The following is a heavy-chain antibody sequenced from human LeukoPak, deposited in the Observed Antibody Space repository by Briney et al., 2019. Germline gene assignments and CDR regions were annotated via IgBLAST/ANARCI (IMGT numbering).Heavy chain of an antibody. CDR3: AKDLVDILTGYYGFDY. J-gene: IGHJ4*02. Sequence: GGTLRLSCAASGFTFSSYGMSWVRQAPGKGLEWVSAISGSGGSTYYADSVKGRFTISRDNSKNTLYLQMNSLRAEDTAVYYCAKDLVDILTGYYGFDYWGQGTLVTVSS. CDR1: GFTFSSYG. CDR2: ISGSGGST. V-gene: IGHV3-23*01. D-gene: IGHD3-9*01.